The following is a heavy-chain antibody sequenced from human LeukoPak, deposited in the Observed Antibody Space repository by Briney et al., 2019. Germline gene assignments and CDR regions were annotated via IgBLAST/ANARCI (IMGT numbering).Heavy chain of an antibody. V-gene: IGHV3-9*01. CDR1: GFTFDDYA. CDR2: ISWDSGSI. CDR3: ARDRDWNHGDFDY. J-gene: IGHJ4*02. D-gene: IGHD1-1*01. Sequence: GGSLRLSCAASGFTFDDYAMHWVRQAPGKGLEWVSGISWDSGSIGYADSVKGRFTISRDNAKNSLYLQMNSLRAEDTAVYYCARDRDWNHGDFDYWGQGTLVTVSS.